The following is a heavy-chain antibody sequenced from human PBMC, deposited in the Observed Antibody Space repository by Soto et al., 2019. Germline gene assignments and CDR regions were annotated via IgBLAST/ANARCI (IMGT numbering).Heavy chain of an antibody. D-gene: IGHD4-4*01. CDR1: GYSFTNYW. CDR3: ARYSNYVRSYYYYGMDV. Sequence: PGESLKISCKGSGYSFTNYWIGWVRQMPGKGLEWMGIIYPGDPDTRYSPSFQGQVTISADKSISTAYLQWSSLKASDTAMYYCARYSNYVRSYYYYGMDVWGQGTTVTVSS. V-gene: IGHV5-51*01. J-gene: IGHJ6*02. CDR2: IYPGDPDT.